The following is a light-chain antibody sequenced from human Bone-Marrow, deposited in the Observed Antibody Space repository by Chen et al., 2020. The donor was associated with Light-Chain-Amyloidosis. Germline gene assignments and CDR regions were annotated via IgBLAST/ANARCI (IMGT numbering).Light chain of an antibody. CDR2: KAS. CDR1: QDIGDW. J-gene: IGKJ2*01. V-gene: IGKV1-5*03. CDR3: QHYKLYSFT. Sequence: DIRMTQSPSTLSAYVGDRVTITCRASQDIGDWLAWFQQKPGKAPKLLIYKASNLQTGFPSRFSGSGSGTEFTLSLNSLPPDDFATYFCQHYKLYSFTFGQGTKLDLK.